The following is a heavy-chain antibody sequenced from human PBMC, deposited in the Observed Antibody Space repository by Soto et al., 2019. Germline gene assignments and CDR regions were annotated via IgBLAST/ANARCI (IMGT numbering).Heavy chain of an antibody. J-gene: IGHJ4*02. D-gene: IGHD3-10*01. V-gene: IGHV3-74*01. CDR1: GFTFSSYW. Sequence: GSLRLSCAASGFTFSSYWMYWVRQAPGKGLVWVSRITGDGSSTAYADSVKGRFTISRDNAKNTLYLQMNSLTVEDTAVYYCARGYSGSARAYWGQGTLVTVSS. CDR2: ITGDGSST. CDR3: ARGYSGSARAY.